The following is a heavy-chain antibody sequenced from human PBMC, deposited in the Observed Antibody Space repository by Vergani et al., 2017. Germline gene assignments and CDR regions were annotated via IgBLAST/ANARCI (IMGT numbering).Heavy chain of an antibody. CDR1: GFSLNTRGVS. CDR3: VYRKTECGTTGCFYPFYYYGYMDV. J-gene: IGHJ6*03. D-gene: IGHD1-7*01. Sequence: QITLKESGPTLVKPTQTLTLTCTFSGFSLNTRGVSVAWIRQPPGKALDWPALIYWNDDQHYSPSLNNRVTITKDTSKNQVVLTMTNMDYVDTGTYYCVYRKTECGTTGCFYPFYYYGYMDVWGKGTTVTVSS. CDR2: IYWNDDQ. V-gene: IGHV2-5*04.